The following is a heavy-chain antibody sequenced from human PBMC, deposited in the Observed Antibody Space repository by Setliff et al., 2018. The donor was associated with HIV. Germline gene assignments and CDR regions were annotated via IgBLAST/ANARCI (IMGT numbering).Heavy chain of an antibody. J-gene: IGHJ4*02. CDR3: ARARYYYDPDNTGSSGEYFDY. CDR1: GGSMSSGDYY. V-gene: IGHV4-31*03. CDR2: IYYSGSI. Sequence: KSSETLSLTCSVSGGSMSSGDYYWSWIRQHPGKGLEWIGYIYYSGSIHYNPSLKSRITISGDTSKNEFSLKVTTVTAADTAVYFCARARYYYDPDNTGSSGEYFDYWGQGALVTVSS. D-gene: IGHD3-22*01.